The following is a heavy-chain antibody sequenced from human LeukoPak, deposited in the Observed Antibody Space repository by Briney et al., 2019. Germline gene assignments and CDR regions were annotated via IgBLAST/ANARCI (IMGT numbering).Heavy chain of an antibody. CDR1: GGSISSYY. CDR3: ARRGWAYYYMDV. Sequence: SETLSLTCTVSGGSISSYYWSWIRQPPGKGLEWIGYIYYSGSTNYNPSLKSRVTISVDTSKNQFSLKLSSVTAADTAVYYCARRGWAYYYMDVWGKGTTVTVSS. D-gene: IGHD6-19*01. J-gene: IGHJ6*03. V-gene: IGHV4-59*12. CDR2: IYYSGST.